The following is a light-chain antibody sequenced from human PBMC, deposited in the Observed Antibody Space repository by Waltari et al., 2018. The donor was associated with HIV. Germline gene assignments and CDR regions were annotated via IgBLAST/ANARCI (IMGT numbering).Light chain of an antibody. J-gene: IGKJ4*01. CDR3: QQYGSSPIT. CDR1: QSVSSSY. V-gene: IGKV3-20*01. CDR2: GAS. Sequence: TQSPSSLSASVGDRVTITCRASQSVSSSYLAWYQQRPGQAPRLIIYGASSRAAGIPDRFSGSGSGTDFALTISSLEPEDFAVYYCQQYGSSPITFGGGTKVEIK.